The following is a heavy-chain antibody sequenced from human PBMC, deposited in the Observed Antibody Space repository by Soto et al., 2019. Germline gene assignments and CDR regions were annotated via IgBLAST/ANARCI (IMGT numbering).Heavy chain of an antibody. CDR1: GFTFSSYS. D-gene: IGHD3-22*01. J-gene: IGHJ3*02. V-gene: IGHV3-21*01. CDR2: ISSSSSYI. Sequence: EVQLVESGGGLVKPGGSLRLSCAASGFTFSSYSMNWVRQAPGKGLEWVSSISSSSSYIYYADSVKGRFTISRDNAKNSVYLQMNSLRAEDTAVYYCAREGGYYDSSGYYSDAFDIWGQGTMVTVSS. CDR3: AREGGYYDSSGYYSDAFDI.